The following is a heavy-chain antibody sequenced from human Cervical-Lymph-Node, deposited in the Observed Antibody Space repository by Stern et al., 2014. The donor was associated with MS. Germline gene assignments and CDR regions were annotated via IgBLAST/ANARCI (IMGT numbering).Heavy chain of an antibody. J-gene: IGHJ3*02. V-gene: IGHV1-69*01. D-gene: IGHD3-16*01. Sequence: PLVQSGAEVKKSGSSVKDSCKASGGSFSSYPIPCGRQDPGQGLEWMGGIIPIFVIAYYAQKFQGRVAITADEATATAYMELSSLRSDDTAVYYCARSPRTFGGVAFTFDIGGQGTMVTVSS. CDR1: GGSFSSYP. CDR3: ARSPRTFGGVAFTFDI. CDR2: IIPIFVIA.